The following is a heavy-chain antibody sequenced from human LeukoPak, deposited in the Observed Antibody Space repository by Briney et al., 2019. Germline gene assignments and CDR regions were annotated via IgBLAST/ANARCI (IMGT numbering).Heavy chain of an antibody. CDR3: AKEYYVLLVYALGGSFDY. CDR1: GFTLDDYA. J-gene: IGHJ4*02. V-gene: IGHV3-23*01. D-gene: IGHD2-8*02. CDR2: ISGNGRST. Sequence: GGSLRLSCAASGFTLDDYAMHWVRQAPGKGLEWVSTISGNGRSTYYGDSVKGRFTISRDNSKNTLSLQMNSLRAEDTAVYYCAKEYYVLLVYALGGSFDYWGRGTLVTVSS.